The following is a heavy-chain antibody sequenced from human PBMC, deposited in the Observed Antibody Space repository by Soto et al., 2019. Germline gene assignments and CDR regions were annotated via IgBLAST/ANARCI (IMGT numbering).Heavy chain of an antibody. CDR2: ISYDGSNK. V-gene: IGHV3-30-3*01. CDR3: ARDRLRYNWNDFPYYYYGMDV. Sequence: QVQLVESGGGVVQPGRSLRLSCAASGFTFSSYAMHWVRQAPGKGLEWVAVISYDGSNKYYADSVKGRFTISRDNSKNPLYLQMKSLRAEDTAVYYCARDRLRYNWNDFPYYYYGMDVWGQGTTVTVSS. CDR1: GFTFSSYA. J-gene: IGHJ6*02. D-gene: IGHD1-1*01.